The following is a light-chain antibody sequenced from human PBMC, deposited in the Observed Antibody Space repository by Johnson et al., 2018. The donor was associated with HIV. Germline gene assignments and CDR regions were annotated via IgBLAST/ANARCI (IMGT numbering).Light chain of an antibody. CDR1: RSNIGDNF. CDR2: DNI. Sequence: QSILTQPPSVSAAPGQKVTISCSGNRSNIGDNFVSWYQHLPGTAPKLLVYDNIKRPSGIPDRFSATKSGTSATLGITGLQTGDEADYYCGTCDSSLSGYGFGTGTKVTVL. CDR3: GTCDSSLSGYG. J-gene: IGLJ1*01. V-gene: IGLV1-51*01.